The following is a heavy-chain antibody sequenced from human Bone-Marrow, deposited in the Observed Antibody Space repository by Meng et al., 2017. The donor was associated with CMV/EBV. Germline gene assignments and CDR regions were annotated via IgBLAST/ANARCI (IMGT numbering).Heavy chain of an antibody. CDR2: IKFDGGEI. Sequence: GGSLRLSCAASGFTFSSSWMSWVRQAPGKGLEWVANIKFDGGEIYYVDPVKGRFTISRDNAKNSLYLQMNGLRAEDTAVYYCARYPHFGALDYWGQGTLVTVSS. D-gene: IGHD3-10*01. J-gene: IGHJ4*02. V-gene: IGHV3-7*01. CDR3: ARYPHFGALDY. CDR1: GFTFSSSW.